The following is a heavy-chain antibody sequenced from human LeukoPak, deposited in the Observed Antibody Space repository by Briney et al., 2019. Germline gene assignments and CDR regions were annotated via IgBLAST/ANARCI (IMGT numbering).Heavy chain of an antibody. CDR3: ARTIGSRELRACDV. Sequence: SETLSLTCTVSGGSIGSSSYYSGWIRQPPGKGLEWIGNIYYRGSTNYNPSLKSRVTISIDTSKKQFSLRLSSVTAADTAVYYCARTIGSRELRACDVWGQGTMVTVSS. D-gene: IGHD1-26*01. CDR1: GGSIGSSSYY. J-gene: IGHJ3*01. V-gene: IGHV4-39*01. CDR2: IYYRGST.